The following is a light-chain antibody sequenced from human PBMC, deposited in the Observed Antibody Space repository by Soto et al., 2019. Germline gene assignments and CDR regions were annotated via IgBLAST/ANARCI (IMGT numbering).Light chain of an antibody. CDR2: GAS. CDR1: ETVATN. CDR3: QQYNNWPPVT. V-gene: IGKV3-15*01. Sequence: VMTQSPATLSVSPGERATLSCWASETVATNLAWYQQKPGQAPRLLISGASTRAAGISDRFRGSGSGTEFTLTISSLQSGDFAVYYCQQYNNWPPVTFGQGTKVDIK. J-gene: IGKJ1*01.